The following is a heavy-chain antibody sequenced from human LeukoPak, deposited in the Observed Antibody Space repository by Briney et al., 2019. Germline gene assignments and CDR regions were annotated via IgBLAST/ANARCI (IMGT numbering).Heavy chain of an antibody. CDR2: IYAGGTT. Sequence: GGSLRLSCTASGFSVSGNFMTWVRQAPGKGLEWISFIYAGGTTSYADSVKGRFTLSRNNSKNTIFLQLNSLRVEDTAVYYCARGRSRSSSGWYFDYWGQGTLVTVSS. D-gene: IGHD3-22*01. CDR3: ARGRSRSSSGWYFDY. CDR1: GFSVSGNF. V-gene: IGHV3-53*01. J-gene: IGHJ4*02.